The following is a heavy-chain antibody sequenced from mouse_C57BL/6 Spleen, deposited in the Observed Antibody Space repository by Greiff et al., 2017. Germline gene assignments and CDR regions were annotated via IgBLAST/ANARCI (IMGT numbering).Heavy chain of an antibody. CDR2: IRSKSNNYAT. CDR1: GFSFNTYA. J-gene: IGHJ4*01. CDR3: VRHTTVDYAMDY. V-gene: IGHV10-1*01. D-gene: IGHD1-1*01. Sequence: EVMLVESGGGLVQPKGSLKLSCAASGFSFNTYAMNWVRQAPGKGLEWVARIRSKSNNYATYYADSVKDRFTISRDDSESMLYLQMNNLKTEDTAMYYCVRHTTVDYAMDYWGQGTSVTVSS.